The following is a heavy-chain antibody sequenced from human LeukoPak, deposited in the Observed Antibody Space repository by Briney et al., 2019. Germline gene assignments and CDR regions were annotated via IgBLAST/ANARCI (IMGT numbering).Heavy chain of an antibody. V-gene: IGHV3-30*18. CDR2: ISYDGSNK. CDR3: AKQNNWNCVSYFDY. CDR1: GFTFSSYG. Sequence: PGRSLRLSCAASGFTFSSYGMHWVRQAPGKGLEWVAVISYDGSNKYYADSVKGRFTISRDNSKNTLYLQMNSLGAEDTAVYYCAKQNNWNCVSYFDYWGQGTLVTVSS. J-gene: IGHJ4*02. D-gene: IGHD1-7*01.